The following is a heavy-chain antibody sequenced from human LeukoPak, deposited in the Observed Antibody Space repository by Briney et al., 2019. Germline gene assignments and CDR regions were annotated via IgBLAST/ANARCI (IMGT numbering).Heavy chain of an antibody. CDR3: ASSEKDEVLRFLEWSPGFDY. V-gene: IGHV4-39*01. Sequence: SETLSLTCTVSGGSISSGDYYWSWIRQPPGKGLEWIGSIYYSGSTYYNPSLKSRVTISVDTSKNQFSLKLSSVTAADTAVYYCASSEKDEVLRFLEWSPGFDYWGQGTLVTVSS. D-gene: IGHD3-3*01. CDR2: IYYSGST. CDR1: GGSISSGDYY. J-gene: IGHJ4*02.